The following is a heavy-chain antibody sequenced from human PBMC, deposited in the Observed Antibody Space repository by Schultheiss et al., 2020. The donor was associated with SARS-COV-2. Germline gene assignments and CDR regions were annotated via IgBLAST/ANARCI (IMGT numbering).Heavy chain of an antibody. CDR3: AKDSAGDN. J-gene: IGHJ3*01. Sequence: GGSLRLSCAASGFTFSSYGMHWVRQAPGKGLEWVAVISYDGSNKYYADSVKGRFTISRDNSKNEVYLQMNGLRVEDTAVYFCAKDSAGDNWGQGTKVTVSS. CDR1: GFTFSSYG. CDR2: ISYDGSNK. D-gene: IGHD3-10*01. V-gene: IGHV3-30*18.